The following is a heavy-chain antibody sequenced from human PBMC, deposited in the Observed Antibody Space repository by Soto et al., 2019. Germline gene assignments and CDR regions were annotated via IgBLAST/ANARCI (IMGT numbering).Heavy chain of an antibody. J-gene: IGHJ4*02. Sequence: QVQLVESGGGVVQPGKSLRLSCAASGFNFSSYDMHWVRQAPGKGLEWMAVISYDGSRKYYSDSVKGRLTISRDNFKNTLHMQMDSRRAEDAAVFYCVRYDLERPLGFWGQGTPVTVAS. V-gene: IGHV3-30*03. CDR1: GFNFSSYD. CDR3: VRYDLERPLGF. CDR2: ISYDGSRK. D-gene: IGHD1-1*01.